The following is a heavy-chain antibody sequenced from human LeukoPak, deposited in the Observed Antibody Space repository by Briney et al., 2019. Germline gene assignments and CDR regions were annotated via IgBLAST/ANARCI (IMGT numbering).Heavy chain of an antibody. CDR3: ASHPSGEGAY. CDR2: ISYDGSHK. V-gene: IGHV3-30-3*01. D-gene: IGHD1-26*01. CDR1: GFTFSSYA. J-gene: IGHJ4*02. Sequence: GGSLRLSCVASGFTFSSYATYWVRQAPGKGLEWVAVISYDGSHKNYADSVKGRFTISRGNSKNTLYLQINSLRDEDTAVYYCASHPSGEGAYWGQGTLVTVSS.